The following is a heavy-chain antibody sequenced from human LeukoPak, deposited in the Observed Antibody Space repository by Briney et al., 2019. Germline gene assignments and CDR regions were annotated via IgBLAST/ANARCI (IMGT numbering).Heavy chain of an antibody. V-gene: IGHV4-39*01. J-gene: IGHJ4*02. Sequence: SETLSLTCTASGGSISSSSYYWGWIRQPPGKGLEWIGSIYYSGSTYYNPSLKSRVTISVDTSKNQFSLKLSSVTAADTAVYYSASYYYDSSAYYEPFDYWGQGTLVTVSS. D-gene: IGHD3-22*01. CDR2: IYYSGST. CDR3: ASYYYDSSAYYEPFDY. CDR1: GGSISSSSYY.